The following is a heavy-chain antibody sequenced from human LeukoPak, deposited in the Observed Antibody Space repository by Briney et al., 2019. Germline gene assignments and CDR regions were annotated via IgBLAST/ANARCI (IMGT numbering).Heavy chain of an antibody. CDR3: ARKFGGSPFDY. CDR2: ISYDGSNK. D-gene: IGHD3-10*01. J-gene: IGHJ4*02. CDR1: GFTFSSYA. V-gene: IGHV3-30*04. Sequence: PGRSLRLSCAASGFTFSSYAMHWVRQAPGKGLEWVAVISYDGSNKYYADSVKGRFTISRDNSKNTLYLQMNSLRAEDTAVYHCARKFGGSPFDYWGQGTLVTVSS.